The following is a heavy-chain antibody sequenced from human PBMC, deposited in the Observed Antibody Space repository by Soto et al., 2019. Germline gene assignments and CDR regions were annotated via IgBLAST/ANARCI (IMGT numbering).Heavy chain of an antibody. D-gene: IGHD6-13*01. CDR3: ARQIAAAGTYYYYGMDV. CDR2: IIPIFGTA. Sequence: QVQLVQSGAEVKKPGSSVKVSCKASGGTFSSYAISWVRQAPGQGLEWMGGIIPIFGTANYAQKFQGRVTITADESTSXXYMELSSLRSEDTAVYYCARQIAAAGTYYYYGMDVWGHGTTVTVSS. V-gene: IGHV1-69*12. J-gene: IGHJ6*02. CDR1: GGTFSSYA.